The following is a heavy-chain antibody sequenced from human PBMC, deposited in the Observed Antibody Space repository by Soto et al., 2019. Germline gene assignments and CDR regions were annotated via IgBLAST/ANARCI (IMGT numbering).Heavy chain of an antibody. J-gene: IGHJ5*02. V-gene: IGHV3-23*01. CDR1: GFDFSNYA. D-gene: IGHD2-2*01. CDR3: AKSFCSSSSCFFLWVDT. Sequence: LRLSCAASGFDFSNYAMSWVRQAPGKGLECISLISGTGVPTLYAESVKGRFSVSRDNSKDTLFLEMNNLRVDDTAMYYCAKSFCSSSSCFFLWVDTWGPGTLVTVSS. CDR2: ISGTGVPT.